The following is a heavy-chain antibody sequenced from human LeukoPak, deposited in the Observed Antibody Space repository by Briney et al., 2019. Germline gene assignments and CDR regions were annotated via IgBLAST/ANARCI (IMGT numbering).Heavy chain of an antibody. CDR1: GVSITSYY. V-gene: IGHV4-4*07. J-gene: IGHJ4*02. CDR2: IHTSGST. Sequence: PSETLSLTCTVSGVSITSYYWSWIRQPAGKGLEWIGRIHTSGSTNYNPSLKSRVTISIDMSKNQFSLRLSSVTAADTAMYYCVKSGGYGLIDYWGQGTLVTVSS. D-gene: IGHD6-19*01. CDR3: VKSGGYGLIDY.